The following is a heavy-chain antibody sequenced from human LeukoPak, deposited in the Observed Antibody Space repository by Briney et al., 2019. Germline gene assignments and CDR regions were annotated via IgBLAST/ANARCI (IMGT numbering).Heavy chain of an antibody. D-gene: IGHD5-24*01. Sequence: SETLSLTCTVSGGSISSSSYYWGWIRQPPGKGLEWIGSIYYSGSTYYNPSLKSRVTISVDTSKNQFSLKLSSVTAADTAVYYCARHVLGYSYGYGFRRDGYNFHYGMDVWGQGTTVTVSS. V-gene: IGHV4-39*01. CDR1: GGSISSSSYY. CDR3: ARHVLGYSYGYGFRRDGYNFHYGMDV. J-gene: IGHJ6*02. CDR2: IYYSGST.